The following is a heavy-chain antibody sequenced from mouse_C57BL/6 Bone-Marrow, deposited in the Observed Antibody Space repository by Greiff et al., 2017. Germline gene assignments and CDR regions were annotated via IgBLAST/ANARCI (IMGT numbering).Heavy chain of an antibody. CDR1: GYTFTSYW. Sequence: QVQLQQPGAELVKPGASVKMSCTASGYTFTSYWITWVKQRPGQGLEWIGDIYPGSGSTNYTAKFKSNATLTVDTSSSTAYMQLSSLTSEGSAVYYSATPSTMVTGGFAYWGQGTLVTVAA. CDR2: IYPGSGST. D-gene: IGHD2-2*01. CDR3: ATPSTMVTGGFAY. J-gene: IGHJ3*01. V-gene: IGHV1-55*01.